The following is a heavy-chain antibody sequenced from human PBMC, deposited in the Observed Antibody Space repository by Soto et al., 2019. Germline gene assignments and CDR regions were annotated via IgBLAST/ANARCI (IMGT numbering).Heavy chain of an antibody. Sequence: GASVKVSCKVPKNTLTELTIDWLRQAPGKGLEWMGRSAPEEGEPIYPQKFQGRVSMTEDPSADTAYMELTSLRFEDTAVYYCARCHGGDCHYGMDVWGQGTTVTVSS. D-gene: IGHD2-21*02. CDR1: KNTLTELT. V-gene: IGHV1-24*01. CDR3: ARCHGGDCHYGMDV. J-gene: IGHJ6*02. CDR2: SAPEEGEP.